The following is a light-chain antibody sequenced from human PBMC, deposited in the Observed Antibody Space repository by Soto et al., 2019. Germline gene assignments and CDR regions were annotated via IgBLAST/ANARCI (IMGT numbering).Light chain of an antibody. V-gene: IGKV1-6*01. CDR3: QPYNNSPLT. CDR1: QGIKNN. CDR2: DAS. J-gene: IGKJ5*01. Sequence: AIQMTQSPPSLSASVGHRFTITCRASQGIKNNLEWFQQKPGKAPKLLMYDASSLQTGVPSRFSGSGSGAEFTLTINSLQSEDFEVYYCQPYNNSPLTFGGGTRLEIK.